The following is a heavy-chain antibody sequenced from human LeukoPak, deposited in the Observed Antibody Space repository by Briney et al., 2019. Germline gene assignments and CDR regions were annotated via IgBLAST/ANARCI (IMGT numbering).Heavy chain of an antibody. V-gene: IGHV3-21*01. J-gene: IGHJ4*02. CDR2: ISSSSSYI. CDR1: GFTFSSYN. CDR3: ARAIAVARFDY. D-gene: IGHD6-19*01. Sequence: GGSLRLSCAASGFTFSSYNMNWARQAPGKGLEWVSSISSSSSYIYYADSVKGRFTISRDNAKNSLYLQMNSLRADDTAVYYCARAIAVARFDYWGQGTLVTVSS.